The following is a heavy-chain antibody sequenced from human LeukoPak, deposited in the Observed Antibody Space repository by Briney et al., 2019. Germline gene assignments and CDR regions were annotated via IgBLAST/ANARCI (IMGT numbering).Heavy chain of an antibody. CDR1: GDSITNYY. V-gene: IGHV4-39*01. CDR3: ASTLRFLPYRRFDY. CDR2: IYQSGSGSS. Sequence: SETLSLTCTVSGDSITNYYWGWIRQPPGKGLEWIGSIYQSGSGSSYYNPSLKSRVTISGDTSKNQFFLRLSSVTAADTAVYYCASTLRFLPYRRFDYWGQGTLVTVPS. D-gene: IGHD3-3*01. J-gene: IGHJ4*02.